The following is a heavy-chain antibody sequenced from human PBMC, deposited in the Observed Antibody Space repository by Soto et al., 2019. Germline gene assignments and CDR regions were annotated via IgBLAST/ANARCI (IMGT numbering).Heavy chain of an antibody. D-gene: IGHD3-16*01. V-gene: IGHV4-34*01. CDR3: ARIQIRAGMDV. J-gene: IGHJ6*02. CDR2: INHSGST. Sequence: QVQLQQWGAGLLKPSETLSLTCAVYGGSFSGYYWSWIRQPPGKGLEWIGEINHSGSTNYNPSLKSRVTISVYTSKNQFSLKLSSVTAADTAVYYCARIQIRAGMDVWGQGTTVTVSS. CDR1: GGSFSGYY.